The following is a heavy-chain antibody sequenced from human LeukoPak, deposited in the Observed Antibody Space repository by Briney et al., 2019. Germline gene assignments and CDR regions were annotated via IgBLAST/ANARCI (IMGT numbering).Heavy chain of an antibody. CDR2: IYSGGNT. D-gene: IGHD1-26*01. J-gene: IGHJ5*02. CDR3: ARGIGSQLRSGWFDP. CDR1: GLTVSSNY. V-gene: IGHV3-66*01. Sequence: GGSLRLSCAASGLTVSSNYMSWARQAPGKGLEWVSVIYSGGNTYYADSVEGRFTMSRDNSKNTLYLQMNSLRAEDTAVYYCARGIGSQLRSGWFDPWGRGTLVTVSS.